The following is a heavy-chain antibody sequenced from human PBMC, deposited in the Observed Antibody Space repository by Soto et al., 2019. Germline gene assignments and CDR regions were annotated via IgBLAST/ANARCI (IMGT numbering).Heavy chain of an antibody. J-gene: IGHJ4*02. V-gene: IGHV4-34*01. Sequence: QVQLQQWGAGLLKPSETLSLTCAVYGGSFSGYYWSWIRQPPGKGLEWIGEINHSGSTNYNPSLKSRVTISVDTSKNQFSPKVSSVTAADTAVYYCARGGKLRFLEWLLPFDYWGQGTLVTVSS. CDR2: INHSGST. CDR3: ARGGKLRFLEWLLPFDY. CDR1: GGSFSGYY. D-gene: IGHD3-3*01.